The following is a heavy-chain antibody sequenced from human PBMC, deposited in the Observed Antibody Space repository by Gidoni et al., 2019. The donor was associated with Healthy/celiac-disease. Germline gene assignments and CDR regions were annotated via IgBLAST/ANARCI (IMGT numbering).Heavy chain of an antibody. Sequence: QVQLQESGPGLVKPSETLSLTCTVSGGSISSYYWSWIRQPPGKGLEWIGYIYYSGNTNYNPSLNSRVTISVDTSNNQCSLKLSSVTAADTALYYCARHNPGNWFDPWGQGILVTVSS. CDR1: GGSISSYY. CDR3: ARHNPGNWFDP. V-gene: IGHV4-59*08. CDR2: IYYSGNT. J-gene: IGHJ5*02.